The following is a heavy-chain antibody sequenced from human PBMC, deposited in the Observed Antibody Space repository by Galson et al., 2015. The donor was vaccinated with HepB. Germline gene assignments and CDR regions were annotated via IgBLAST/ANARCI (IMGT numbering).Heavy chain of an antibody. V-gene: IGHV3-21*01. CDR2: ISSSSSYI. Sequence: SLRLSCAASGFTFSSYSMNWVRQAPGKGLEWVSSISSSSSYIYYADSVKGRFTISRDNAKNSLYLQMNSLRAEDTAVYYCARDRRVRFLEWRKSSYYYMDVWGKGTTVTVSS. CDR3: ARDRRVRFLEWRKSSYYYMDV. D-gene: IGHD3-3*01. CDR1: GFTFSSYS. J-gene: IGHJ6*03.